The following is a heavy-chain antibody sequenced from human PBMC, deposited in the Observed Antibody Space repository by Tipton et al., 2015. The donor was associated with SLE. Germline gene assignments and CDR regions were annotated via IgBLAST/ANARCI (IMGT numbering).Heavy chain of an antibody. V-gene: IGHV4-39*07. CDR2: VSYLGST. Sequence: TLSLTCSVSGGSVISSSYYWGWIRQPPGKGLEWLGSVSYLGSTSYNATLQSRVTISIDTSKKHFSLKLSSVTAADTAVYYCATSPLTLWGQGTLVTVSS. J-gene: IGHJ4*02. CDR3: ATSPLTL. CDR1: GGSVISSSYY.